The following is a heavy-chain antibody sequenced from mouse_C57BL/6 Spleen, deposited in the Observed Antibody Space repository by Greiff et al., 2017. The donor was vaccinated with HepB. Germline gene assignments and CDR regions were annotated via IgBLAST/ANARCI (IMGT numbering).Heavy chain of an antibody. J-gene: IGHJ4*01. CDR2: ISSGSSTI. CDR3: ARDGYDDYAMDY. CDR1: GFTFSDYG. Sequence: EVMLVESGGGLVKPGGSLKLSCAASGFTFSDYGMHWVRQAPEKGLEWVAYISSGSSTIYYADTVQGRFTISRDNAKNTLFLQMTSLRSEDTAMYYCARDGYDDYAMDYGGQGTSVTVSS. D-gene: IGHD2-2*01. V-gene: IGHV5-17*01.